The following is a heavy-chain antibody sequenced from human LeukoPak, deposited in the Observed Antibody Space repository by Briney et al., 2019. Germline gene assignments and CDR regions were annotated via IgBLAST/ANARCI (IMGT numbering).Heavy chain of an antibody. CDR3: ARASLMKPPYYSYYMDV. D-gene: IGHD3-16*01. CDR2: IYTSGST. Sequence: SETLSLTCTHSGGSISSYYWRWIRQPAGKGLEWIGRIYTSGSTNYNPSLKSRVTMSVDTSKNQFSLKLSSVTAADTAVYYCARASLMKPPYYSYYMDVWGKGTTVTVSS. CDR1: GGSISSYY. J-gene: IGHJ6*03. V-gene: IGHV4-4*07.